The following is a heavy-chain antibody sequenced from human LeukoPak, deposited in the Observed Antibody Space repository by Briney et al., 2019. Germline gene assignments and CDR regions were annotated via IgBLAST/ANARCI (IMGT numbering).Heavy chain of an antibody. CDR1: GGSFSDYD. D-gene: IGHD1-1*01. CDR2: INQSGAT. CDR3: ARYVPVKTEPTRASFDY. Sequence: PSETLSLTCSVYGGSFSDYDWSWVRQAPGRGLQWIGEINQSGATNCDPSLKSRVTMSIDTSKSQFSLSLRSVTAADTAVYFCARYVPVKTEPTRASFDYWGQGILVTVSS. J-gene: IGHJ4*02. V-gene: IGHV4-34*01.